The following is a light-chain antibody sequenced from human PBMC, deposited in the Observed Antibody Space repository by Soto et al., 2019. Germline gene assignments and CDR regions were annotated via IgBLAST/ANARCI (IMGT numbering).Light chain of an antibody. J-gene: IGLJ7*01. CDR1: SSNIGAGYN. CDR3: PSYDSRLRGLV. Sequence: QSVLTQPPSVSGAPGQTVTLSCTGSSSNIGAGYNVHWYQQLPGTAPRLLIYADNIRPSGVPDRFSGSRSGTSASLAISGLQAQDEADYYCPSYDSRLRGLVFGGGTQLTVL. V-gene: IGLV1-40*01. CDR2: ADN.